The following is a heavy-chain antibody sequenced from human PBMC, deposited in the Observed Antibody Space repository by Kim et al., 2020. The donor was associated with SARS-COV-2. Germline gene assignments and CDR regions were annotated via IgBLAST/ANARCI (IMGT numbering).Heavy chain of an antibody. CDR3: SYGMDV. CDR2: VNPNSGPT. CDR1: PYTFTSYD. Sequence: ASVKVSCKASPYTFTSYDINWVRQAAGQGLEWMGWVNPNSGPTGYAQKFQGRVTMTRNTSIFTAYMELSSLRSEDTAVYYCSYGMDVWGQGTTVTVSS. J-gene: IGHJ6*02. V-gene: IGHV1-8*02.